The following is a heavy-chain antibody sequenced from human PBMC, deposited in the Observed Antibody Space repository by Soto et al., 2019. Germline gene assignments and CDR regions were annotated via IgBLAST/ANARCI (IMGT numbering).Heavy chain of an antibody. CDR1: GYTFTSYY. D-gene: IGHD3-3*01. J-gene: IGHJ6*02. V-gene: IGHV1-46*01. Sequence: ASVKVSCKASGYTFTSYYMHWVRQAPGQGLEWMGIINPSGGSTNYAQKFQGRVTITADKSTSTAYMELSSLRSEDTAVYYCARAGRITIFGVVTLGTGYGMDVWGQGTTVTVSS. CDR3: ARAGRITIFGVVTLGTGYGMDV. CDR2: INPSGGST.